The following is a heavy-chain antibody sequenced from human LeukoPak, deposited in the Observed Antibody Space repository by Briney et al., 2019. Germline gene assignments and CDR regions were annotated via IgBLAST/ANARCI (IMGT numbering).Heavy chain of an antibody. CDR3: ARRGSSGQLYFDH. V-gene: IGHV4-59*08. Sequence: SETLSLTCNVPGGSISTYYWSWIRQPPGKGLELIAYIYYTGSTDYNPSLKSRVTISVDTSNNQFSLKLSSVTAADTAVYYCARRGSSGQLYFDHWGQGTLVTVSS. J-gene: IGHJ4*02. CDR2: IYYTGST. CDR1: GGSISTYY. D-gene: IGHD6-19*01.